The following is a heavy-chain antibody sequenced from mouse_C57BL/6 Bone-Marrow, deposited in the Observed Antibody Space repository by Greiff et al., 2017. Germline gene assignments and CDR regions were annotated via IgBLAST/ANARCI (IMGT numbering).Heavy chain of an antibody. CDR1: GFNIKDDN. Sequence: EVQLQQSGAELVRPGASVKLSCTASGFNIKDDNMHWVKQRPEQGLEWIGWIDPENGDTEYASKFQGKATITADTSSNTAYLQLSSLTSEDTAVYYCTTRGVYYGSPWFAYWGQGTLVTVSA. CDR3: TTRGVYYGSPWFAY. CDR2: IDPENGDT. J-gene: IGHJ3*01. D-gene: IGHD1-1*01. V-gene: IGHV14-4*01.